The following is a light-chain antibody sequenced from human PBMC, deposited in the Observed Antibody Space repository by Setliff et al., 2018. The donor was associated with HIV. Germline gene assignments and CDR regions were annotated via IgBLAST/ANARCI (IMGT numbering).Light chain of an antibody. V-gene: IGLV2-14*01. CDR1: SSDVGGHNS. CDR3: SSYSSSRPRV. Sequence: ALTQPASVSGSLGQSITISCTGTSSDVGGHNSVSWYQQHPGKAPKLMISEVSNRPSGVSNRFSGSKSGNTASLTVAGLQPEDEADYYCSSYSSSRPRVFGTGTKVTVL. CDR2: EVS. J-gene: IGLJ1*01.